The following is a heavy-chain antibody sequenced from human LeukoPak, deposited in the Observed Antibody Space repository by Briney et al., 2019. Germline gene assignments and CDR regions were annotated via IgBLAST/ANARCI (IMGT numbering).Heavy chain of an antibody. CDR2: ICGGSGYT. J-gene: IGHJ5*02. CDR1: GFSFSTSG. Sequence: PGGSLRISCAGSGFSFSTSGMTWVRQVPGKGLEWVSAICGGSGYTCFAESVKGRFTISRDNSMSTLYLQMNSLRAADTAAYYCAKGCSDPNCYDDWGQATLL. V-gene: IGHV3-23*01. CDR3: AKGCSDPNCYDD. D-gene: IGHD2-15*01.